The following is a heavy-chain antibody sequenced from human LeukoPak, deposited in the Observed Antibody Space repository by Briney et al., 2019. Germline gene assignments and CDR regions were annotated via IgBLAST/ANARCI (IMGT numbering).Heavy chain of an antibody. V-gene: IGHV3-74*01. CDR2: INSDGSST. CDR3: ARRLLYSSSWYNPRYYYYYGMDV. Sequence: GGSLRLSCAASGFTFSSYWMHWVRQAPGKGLVWVSRINSDGSSTSYADSVKGRFTISRDNAKNTLYLQMNSLRAEDTAVYYCARRLLYSSSWYNPRYYYYYGMDVWGQGTTVTVSS. CDR1: GFTFSSYW. D-gene: IGHD6-13*01. J-gene: IGHJ6*02.